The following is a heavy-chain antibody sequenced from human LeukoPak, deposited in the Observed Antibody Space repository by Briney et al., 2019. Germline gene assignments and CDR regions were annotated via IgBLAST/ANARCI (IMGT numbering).Heavy chain of an antibody. CDR2: ITWDGGST. D-gene: IGHD3-10*01. V-gene: IGHV3-43*01. CDR3: AKGKNTGSYLSHVDY. Sequence: PGGSLRLSCAASGFTFDDYTMHWVRQAPGKGLEWVSLITWDGGSTYYADSVKGRFTISRDNSKNSLYLHMNSLRTEDTALYYCAKGKNTGSYLSHVDYWGQGTLVTVSS. J-gene: IGHJ4*02. CDR1: GFTFDDYT.